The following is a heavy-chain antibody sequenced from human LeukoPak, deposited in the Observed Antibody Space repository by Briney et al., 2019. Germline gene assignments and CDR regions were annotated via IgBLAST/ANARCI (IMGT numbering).Heavy chain of an antibody. CDR3: AGEALWFGDPMDV. V-gene: IGHV4-39*01. CDR2: IYYSGST. Sequence: SETLSLTCTVSGGSISSSSYYWGWIRQPPGKGLEWIGSIYYSGSTYYNPSLKSRVTISVDTSKNQFSLKLSSVTAADTAVYYCAGEALWFGDPMDVWGQGTTVTVSS. CDR1: GGSISSSSYY. J-gene: IGHJ6*02. D-gene: IGHD3-10*01.